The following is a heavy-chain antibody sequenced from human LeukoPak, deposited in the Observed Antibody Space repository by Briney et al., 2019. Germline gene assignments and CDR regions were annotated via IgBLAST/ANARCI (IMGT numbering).Heavy chain of an antibody. D-gene: IGHD6-19*01. Sequence: GGSLRLPCAASGFTFGSYAMYWVRQAPGKGLEWVSGISGSGGSTFYAVSVKGRFTISRDNSENTVYLQMNSLRADDTAVYYCAKTTAGYSSGRYPGWPVDYWGQGTLVTVSS. J-gene: IGHJ4*02. V-gene: IGHV3-23*01. CDR2: ISGSGGST. CDR3: AKTTAGYSSGRYPGWPVDY. CDR1: GFTFGSYA.